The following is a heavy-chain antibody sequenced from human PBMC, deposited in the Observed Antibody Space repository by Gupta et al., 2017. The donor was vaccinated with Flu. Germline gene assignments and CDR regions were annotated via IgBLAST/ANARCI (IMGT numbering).Heavy chain of an antibody. Sequence: EVQLVESGGGLIKPGGSLRLSCAASGFTFSSYSMNWVRQAPGKGLEWVSSISSSSSYIYYADSVKGRFTISRDNAKNSLYLQMNSLRADDTAVYYCARDLTLDPHSSTVYWGQGTLVTVSS. V-gene: IGHV3-21*01. CDR1: GFTFSSYS. D-gene: IGHD6-13*01. CDR3: ARDLTLDPHSSTVY. CDR2: ISSSSSYI. J-gene: IGHJ4*02.